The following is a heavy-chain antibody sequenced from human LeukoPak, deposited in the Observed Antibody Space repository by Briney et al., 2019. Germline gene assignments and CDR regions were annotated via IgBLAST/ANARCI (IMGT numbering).Heavy chain of an antibody. J-gene: IGHJ6*03. Sequence: PSETLSLTCTVSGGSTSSDSYYWSWNRQPAGRGLEWIGRIYTSGSTNYNPSLKSRVTISVDTSKNQFSLKLSSVTAADTAVYYCARDDPQTMVGSGSYLYYYYYMDVWGKGTTVTISS. CDR1: GGSTSSDSYY. CDR3: ARDDPQTMVGSGSYLYYYYYMDV. D-gene: IGHD3-10*01. V-gene: IGHV4-61*02. CDR2: IYTSGST.